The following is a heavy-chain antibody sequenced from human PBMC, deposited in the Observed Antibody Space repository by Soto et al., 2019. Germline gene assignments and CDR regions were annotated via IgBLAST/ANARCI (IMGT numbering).Heavy chain of an antibody. CDR3: ARANDYRRGIDY. CDR2: MYHSGNT. J-gene: IGHJ4*02. D-gene: IGHD5-12*01. CDR1: GSSISSSNW. V-gene: IGHV4-4*02. Sequence: QVQLQESGPALVKPSGTLSLTCAVSGSSISSSNWWSWVRQSPGKGLEWIGEMYHSGNTNDNPSLKSRVTISVDKSNSQFSLKLSSVTAADTAIYYCARANDYRRGIDYWGQGTLVSVSS.